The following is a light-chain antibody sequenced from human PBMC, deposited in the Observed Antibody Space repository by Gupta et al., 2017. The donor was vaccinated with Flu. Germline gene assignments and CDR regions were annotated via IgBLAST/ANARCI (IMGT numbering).Light chain of an antibody. CDR3: QTGGTGVV. Sequence: SVKLTCTLSSGHRSYGIDWQQQQPEKGPRYLMKLKSDGSHNQGAGIPDRFSGSSAGTERYLTISSLQAEDEDDYYCQTGGTGVVFGGGTRLTVL. CDR1: SGHRSYG. J-gene: IGLJ2*01. CDR2: LKSDGSH. V-gene: IGLV4-69*01.